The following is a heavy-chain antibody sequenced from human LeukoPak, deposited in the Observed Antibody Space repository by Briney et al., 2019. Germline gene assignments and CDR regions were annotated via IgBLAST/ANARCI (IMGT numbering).Heavy chain of an antibody. Sequence: KPSETLSLTCAVYGGSFSGYYWSWIRQPPGKGLEWIGEINHSGSTNYNPSLKSRVTISVDTSKNQFSLKLSSVTAADTAVYYCANYDFWSGYNHWGQGTLVTVSS. D-gene: IGHD3-3*01. CDR1: GGSFSGYY. CDR2: INHSGST. V-gene: IGHV4-34*01. CDR3: ANYDFWSGYNH. J-gene: IGHJ5*02.